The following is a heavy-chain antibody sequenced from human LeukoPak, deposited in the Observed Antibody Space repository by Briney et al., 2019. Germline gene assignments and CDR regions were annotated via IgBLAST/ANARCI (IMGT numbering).Heavy chain of an antibody. CDR3: ARETTSSWYGGYFDY. V-gene: IGHV4-4*07. CDR1: GGSISSYY. Sequence: PSETLSLTCTVSGGSISSYYWSWIRQPAGKGLEWIGRIYTSGSTNYNPSLKSRVTISVDTSKNQFSLKLSSVTAADTAVYYCARETTSSWYGGYFDYWGQGSLVTVSS. D-gene: IGHD6-13*01. J-gene: IGHJ4*02. CDR2: IYTSGST.